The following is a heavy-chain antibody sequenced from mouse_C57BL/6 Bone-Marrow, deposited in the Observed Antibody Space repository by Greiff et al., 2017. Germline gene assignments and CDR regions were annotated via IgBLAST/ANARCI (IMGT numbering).Heavy chain of an antibody. V-gene: IGHV8-8*01. CDR1: GFSLSTFGMG. J-gene: IGHJ2*01. Sequence: QVTLKVCGPGILQPSQTLSLTCSFSGFSLSTFGMGVGWIRPPSGKGLEWLAHIWWDDDKYYTPALKSRLTISKDTSKNQVFLKIANVDTADTATYYCARTRDYGRFDYWGQGTTLTVSS. D-gene: IGHD1-1*01. CDR2: IWWDDDK. CDR3: ARTRDYGRFDY.